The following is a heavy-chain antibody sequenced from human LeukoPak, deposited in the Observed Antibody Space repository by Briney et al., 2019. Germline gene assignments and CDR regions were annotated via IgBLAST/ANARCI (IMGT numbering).Heavy chain of an antibody. J-gene: IGHJ3*02. CDR3: ARGMISDYYDSSGYYRAFDI. CDR2: INHSGST. CDR1: GGSISSYY. V-gene: IGHV4-34*01. D-gene: IGHD3-22*01. Sequence: SETLSLTCTVSGGSISSYYWSWIRQPPGKGLEWIGEINHSGSTNYNPSLKSRVTISVDTSKNQFSLKLSSVTAADTAVYYCARGMISDYYDSSGYYRAFDIWGQGTMVTVSS.